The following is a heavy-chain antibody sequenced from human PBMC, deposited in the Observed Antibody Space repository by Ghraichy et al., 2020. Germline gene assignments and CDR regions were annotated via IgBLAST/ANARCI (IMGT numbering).Heavy chain of an antibody. CDR1: GYTFTGYY. D-gene: IGHD3-3*01. Sequence: ASVKVSCKASGYTFTGYYMHWVRQAPGQGLEWMGWINPNSGGTNYAQKFQGWVTMTRDTSISTAYMELSRLRSDDTAVYYCARGFVELQSYYDFWSGYYGDYYFDYWGQGTLVTVSS. CDR2: INPNSGGT. V-gene: IGHV1-2*04. J-gene: IGHJ4*02. CDR3: ARGFVELQSYYDFWSGYYGDYYFDY.